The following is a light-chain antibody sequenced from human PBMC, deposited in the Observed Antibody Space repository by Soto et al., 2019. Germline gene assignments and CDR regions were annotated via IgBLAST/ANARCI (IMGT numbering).Light chain of an antibody. CDR3: HQYNNWPYT. V-gene: IGKV3-15*01. CDR2: GAS. J-gene: IGKJ2*01. CDR1: QSVSSN. Sequence: EIVMTQSPATLSVSEGERATLSCRASQSVSSNSAWYQQKPGQAPRLLIYGASTRATGIPARFSGSGSGTEFTLTISSLQSEDFAVYYCHQYNNWPYTFGQGTKLEI.